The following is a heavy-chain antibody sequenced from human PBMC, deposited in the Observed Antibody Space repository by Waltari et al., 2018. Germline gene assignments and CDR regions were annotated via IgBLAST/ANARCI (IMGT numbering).Heavy chain of an antibody. D-gene: IGHD3-3*01. CDR2: IDYRGST. V-gene: IGHV4-30-4*08. J-gene: IGHJ5*02. Sequence: QVQLQESGPGLVKPSQTLSLTCTVSGGSISSGDYYWSWIRQPPGKGLEWSGYIDYRGSTYYNPFLKSRVTLSVDTYKNQFSLKLSSVTAADTAVYYCARDGAPITIFGVAPPTPRWFDPWGQGTLVTVSS. CDR1: GGSISSGDYY. CDR3: ARDGAPITIFGVAPPTPRWFDP.